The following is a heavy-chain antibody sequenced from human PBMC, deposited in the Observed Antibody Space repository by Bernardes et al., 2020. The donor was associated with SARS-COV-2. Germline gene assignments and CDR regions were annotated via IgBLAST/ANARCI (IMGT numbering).Heavy chain of an antibody. J-gene: IGHJ4*02. CDR1: RFSFSDYY. CDR2: ISGGGTTI. D-gene: IGHD3-10*01. CDR3: ARGGRYYYADY. Sequence: GGSLRLSCAASRFSFSDYYISWIRQAPGKLLEWISSISGGGTTIYYADSVKGRFTISRDNAKNSLYLQMDSLRAEDTALYYCARGGRYYYADYWGQGTLVTVSS. V-gene: IGHV3-11*01.